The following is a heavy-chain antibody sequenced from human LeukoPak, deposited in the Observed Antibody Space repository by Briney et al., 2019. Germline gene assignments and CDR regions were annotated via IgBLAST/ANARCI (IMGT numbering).Heavy chain of an antibody. CDR3: ARDQGLTAPPPYGLDV. J-gene: IGHJ6*02. Sequence: SVKVSCKASGGTFSSSAITWVRQAPGQGLEWMGRIIPVLNITNYAQKFQGRVTINADTSTSTAYMELSSLRSEETAVYYCARDQGLTAPPPYGLDVWGQGTTVTVSS. CDR2: IIPVLNIT. D-gene: IGHD5-18*01. CDR1: GGTFSSSA. V-gene: IGHV1-69*04.